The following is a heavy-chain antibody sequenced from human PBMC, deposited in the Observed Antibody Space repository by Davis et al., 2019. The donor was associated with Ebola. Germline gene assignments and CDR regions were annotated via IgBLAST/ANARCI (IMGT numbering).Heavy chain of an antibody. CDR1: GFTLNNYV. D-gene: IGHD6-13*01. V-gene: IGHV3-23*01. Sequence: GGSLRLSCAASGFTLNNYVVSWVRQAPGKGLEWVSSIGGDNYKTDYADSVKGRFTIFRDNSRDTAYLQMNSLKTEDTAVYYCTTRIAAAGTATGPNYYYGMDVWGQGTTVTVSS. CDR2: IGGDNYKT. CDR3: TTRIAAAGTATGPNYYYGMDV. J-gene: IGHJ6*02.